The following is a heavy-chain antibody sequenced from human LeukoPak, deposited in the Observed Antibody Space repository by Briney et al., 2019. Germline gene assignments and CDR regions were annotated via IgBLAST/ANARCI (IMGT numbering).Heavy chain of an antibody. Sequence: PGGSLRLSCAGSGFNFSRYSFNWVRQAPGKGLEWVAFIRYDGSNKYYADSVKGRFTISRDNSKNTLYLQMNSLRAEDTAVYYCANPGIAAAGMMGYWGQGTMVTVSS. CDR1: GFNFSRYS. CDR2: IRYDGSNK. J-gene: IGHJ4*02. CDR3: ANPGIAAAGMMGY. V-gene: IGHV3-30*02. D-gene: IGHD6-13*01.